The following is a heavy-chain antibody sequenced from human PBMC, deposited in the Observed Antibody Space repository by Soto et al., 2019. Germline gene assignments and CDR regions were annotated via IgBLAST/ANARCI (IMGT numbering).Heavy chain of an antibody. Sequence: PWGSLRLSCAVSGFTFSSSAMNWVRQAPGKGLEWVSPISGGGGYTYYAESVKGRFTISRDNSKSTLYLQMNSLRAEDTAVYYCARYGAYDAFDIWGPGTMVTVSS. CDR2: ISGGGGYT. V-gene: IGHV3-23*01. J-gene: IGHJ3*02. CDR3: ARYGAYDAFDI. CDR1: GFTFSSSA. D-gene: IGHD4-17*01.